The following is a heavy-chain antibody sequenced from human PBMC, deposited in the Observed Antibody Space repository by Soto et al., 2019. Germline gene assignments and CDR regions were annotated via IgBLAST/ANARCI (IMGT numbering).Heavy chain of an antibody. J-gene: IGHJ5*02. V-gene: IGHV3-30-3*01. Sequence: QVQLVESGGGVVQPGRSPRLSCAASGFTFSSYAMHWVRQAPGKGLEGVAVISYDGSNKYYADSVKGRFTISRDNSKNTLYLQMNSLRAEDTAVYYCARDESYSSSWYANWFDPWGQGTLVTVSS. CDR1: GFTFSSYA. CDR2: ISYDGSNK. D-gene: IGHD6-13*01. CDR3: ARDESYSSSWYANWFDP.